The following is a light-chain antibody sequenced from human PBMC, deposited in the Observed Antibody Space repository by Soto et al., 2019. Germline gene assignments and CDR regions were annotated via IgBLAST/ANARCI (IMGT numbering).Light chain of an antibody. J-gene: IGLJ1*01. Sequence: QSVLTQPASVSGSPGQSITISCTGTSSDVGGYHYVSWYQQHPGKAPKLMIYEVTNRPSGVSNRFSGSKSGNTASLTISGLQAEDEADYYCSSYTSSSTYVFGTGTKVNV. CDR1: SSDVGGYHY. CDR2: EVT. V-gene: IGLV2-14*01. CDR3: SSYTSSSTYV.